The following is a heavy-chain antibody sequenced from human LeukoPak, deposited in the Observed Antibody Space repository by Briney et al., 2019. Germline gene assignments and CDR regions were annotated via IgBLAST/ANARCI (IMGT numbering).Heavy chain of an antibody. Sequence: SETLSLTCTVYGGSISSKNYYWGWIRQPPGKGLEWIGSIYYSGSTYYNPSLKSRVTISVDTSKNQFALKLSSVTAADTAVYYCARDRSSYFDYWGQGTLVTVSS. CDR2: IYYSGST. V-gene: IGHV4-39*01. CDR1: GGSISSKNYY. J-gene: IGHJ4*02. CDR3: ARDRSSYFDY. D-gene: IGHD1-14*01.